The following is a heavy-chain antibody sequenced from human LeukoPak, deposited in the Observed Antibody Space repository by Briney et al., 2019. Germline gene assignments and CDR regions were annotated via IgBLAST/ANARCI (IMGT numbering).Heavy chain of an antibody. J-gene: IGHJ1*01. Sequence: SETLSPTCSVSGGSISSYHWSWIRQPPGKGLEWIGYIYNSGSTNYNPSLKSRVTISVDTSKNQFSLNLNSVTAADTAVYYCARGGAARLHFQNWGQGTLVTVSS. V-gene: IGHV4-59*01. D-gene: IGHD6-6*01. CDR1: GGSISSYH. CDR2: IYNSGST. CDR3: ARGGAARLHFQN.